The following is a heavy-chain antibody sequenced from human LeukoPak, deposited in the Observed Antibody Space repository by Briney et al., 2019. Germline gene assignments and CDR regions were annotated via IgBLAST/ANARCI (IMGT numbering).Heavy chain of an antibody. CDR1: GYTFTSYG. Sequence: ASVKVSCKASGYTFTSYGISWVRQAPGQGLEWMGWISAYNGNTNYAQRLQGRVTMTTDTSTSTAYMELRSLRSDDTAVYYCARDKRSGYCSSTSCHEFDPWGQGTLVTVSS. CDR3: ARDKRSGYCSSTSCHEFDP. D-gene: IGHD2-2*03. J-gene: IGHJ5*02. V-gene: IGHV1-18*01. CDR2: ISAYNGNT.